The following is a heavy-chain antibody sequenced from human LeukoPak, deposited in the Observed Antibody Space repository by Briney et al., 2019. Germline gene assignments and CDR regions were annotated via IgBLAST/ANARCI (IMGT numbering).Heavy chain of an antibody. D-gene: IGHD3-10*01. Sequence: SETLSLTCAVYGGSFSDYYWTWIRQSPGKGREWIGEINHSGSTTYNPSLKSRVTISVDASKNQFSLKMSSVTAADTAVYYCAREGSYFGSGSPPLEYWSRGTQVTVSS. CDR3: AREGSYFGSGSPPLEY. CDR2: INHSGST. V-gene: IGHV4-34*01. CDR1: GGSFSDYY. J-gene: IGHJ4*02.